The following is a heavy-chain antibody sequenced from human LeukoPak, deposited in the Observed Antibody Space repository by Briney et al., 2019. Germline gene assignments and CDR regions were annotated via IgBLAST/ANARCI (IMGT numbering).Heavy chain of an antibody. CDR1: GYTFTSYG. CDR2: INPNSGGT. D-gene: IGHD3-10*01. Sequence: ASVKVSCKASGYTFTSYGISWVRQAPGQGLEWMGWINPNSGGTNYAQKFQGRVTMTRDTSISTAYMELSRLRYDDTAVYSCARDLLWFGELHWFDPWGQGTLVTVSS. CDR3: ARDLLWFGELHWFDP. V-gene: IGHV1-2*02. J-gene: IGHJ5*02.